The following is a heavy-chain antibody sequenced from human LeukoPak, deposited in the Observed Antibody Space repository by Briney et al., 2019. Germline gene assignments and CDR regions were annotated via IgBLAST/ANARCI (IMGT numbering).Heavy chain of an antibody. CDR1: GFTFSGYW. J-gene: IGHJ4*02. D-gene: IGHD1-20*01. Sequence: GGSLRLSCAASGFTFSGYWMSWVRQAPGKGLEWVANIKQDGSEKYYVDSVKGRFTISRDNAKNSLYLQMNSLRAEDTAVYYCARHGYNWNYWGQGTLVTVSS. CDR3: ARHGYNWNY. V-gene: IGHV3-7*01. CDR2: IKQDGSEK.